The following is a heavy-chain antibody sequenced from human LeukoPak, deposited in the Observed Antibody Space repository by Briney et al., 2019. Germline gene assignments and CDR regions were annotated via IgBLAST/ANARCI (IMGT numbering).Heavy chain of an antibody. V-gene: IGHV4-4*07. Sequence: SETLSLTCTVSGGSISSYYWSWIRQPAGKGLEWIGRIYASGSTNYNPSLKSRVTMSVDTSKSQFSLKLISVTAADTAVYYCARDPRGVVGANHNWFDPWGQGTLVTVSS. CDR3: ARDPRGVVGANHNWFDP. D-gene: IGHD1-26*01. CDR2: IYASGST. CDR1: GGSISSYY. J-gene: IGHJ5*02.